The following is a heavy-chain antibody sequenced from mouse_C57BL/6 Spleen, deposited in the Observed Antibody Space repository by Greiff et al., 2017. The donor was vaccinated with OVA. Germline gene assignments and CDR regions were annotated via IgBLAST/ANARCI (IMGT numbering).Heavy chain of an antibody. CDR1: GYTFTDYY. CDR2: IYPGSGNT. Sequence: QVQLQQSGAELVRPGASVKLSCKASGYTFTDYYINWVKQRPGQGLEWIARIYPGSGNTYYNEKFKGKATLTAEKSSSTAYMQLSSLTSEDSAVYFCARRTSYGTSWDDWGQGTTLTVSS. V-gene: IGHV1-76*01. CDR3: ARRTSYGTSWDD. J-gene: IGHJ2*01. D-gene: IGHD1-1*01.